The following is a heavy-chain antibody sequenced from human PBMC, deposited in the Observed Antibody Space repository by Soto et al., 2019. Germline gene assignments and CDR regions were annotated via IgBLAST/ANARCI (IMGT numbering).Heavy chain of an antibody. J-gene: IGHJ4*02. V-gene: IGHV3-30-3*01. CDR2: ISYDGSNK. D-gene: IGHD6-13*01. CDR1: GFTFSSYA. Sequence: QVQLVESGGGVVQPGRSLRLSCAASGFTFSSYAMHWVRQAPGKGLEWVAVISYDGSNKYYADSVKGRFTISRDNSKNKLYLQMNSMRAEDTAVYYCARTAAAGPGTSGGPDYWGQGTLVTVSS. CDR3: ARTAAAGPGTSGGPDY.